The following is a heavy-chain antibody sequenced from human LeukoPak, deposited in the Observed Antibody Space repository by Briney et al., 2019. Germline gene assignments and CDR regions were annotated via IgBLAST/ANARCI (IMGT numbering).Heavy chain of an antibody. CDR1: GYTFTRYS. V-gene: IGHV1-18*01. CDR2: VRGYNGDT. CDR3: ARDGSRKDSTLFDY. Sequence: EASVKVSCKASGYTFTRYSISWVRQAPGQGLEWLGWVRGYNGDTNYAQKIQGRVSMTTDTSTTTAYMELRSLTSDDTAVYYCARDGSRKDSTLFDYWGQGTLVIVSS. J-gene: IGHJ4*02. D-gene: IGHD6-13*01.